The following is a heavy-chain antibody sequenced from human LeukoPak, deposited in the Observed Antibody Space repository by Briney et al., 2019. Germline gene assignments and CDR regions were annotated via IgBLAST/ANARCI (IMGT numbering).Heavy chain of an antibody. CDR2: IIGSGGST. D-gene: IGHD6-13*01. CDR1: GFTFSSYA. Sequence: PGGSLRLSCAASGFTFSSYAMSWVRQAPGKGLEWISTIIGSGGSTYYAVSVRGRFTISRDNSKNTLYLQMNSLRAEDTALYYCAKGRGSSSYYHFDYWGQGTLVSASS. V-gene: IGHV3-23*01. J-gene: IGHJ4*02. CDR3: AKGRGSSSYYHFDY.